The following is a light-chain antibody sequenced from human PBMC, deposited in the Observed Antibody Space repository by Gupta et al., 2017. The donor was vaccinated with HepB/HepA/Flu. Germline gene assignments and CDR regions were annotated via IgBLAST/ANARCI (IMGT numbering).Light chain of an antibody. V-gene: IGKV3-20*01. CDR3: QQYGTSPNT. J-gene: IGKJ2*01. Sequence: EIVLTQSPGTLSLSPGERATLSCRASQSINSHYLAWYQQKPGQAPRLLIYGTSSRATGIPDRFSGSGSGTDFTLTITRLEPEDFAVYYRQQYGTSPNTFGQGTKLEIK. CDR2: GTS. CDR1: QSINSHY.